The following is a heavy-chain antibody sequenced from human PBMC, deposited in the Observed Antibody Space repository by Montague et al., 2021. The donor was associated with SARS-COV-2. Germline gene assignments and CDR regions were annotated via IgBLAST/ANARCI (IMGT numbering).Heavy chain of an antibody. J-gene: IGHJ3*01. CDR2: INHSGTA. D-gene: IGHD2-2*01. CDR3: AKEREVVRAARTLVAFDL. V-gene: IGHV4-34*01. CDR1: GGSFSVYY. Sequence: SETLSLTCAVYGGSFSVYYWSWLRQSTRSGLEWIAEINHSGTANYNPSLKSRVSISLDTSKNQFTLKLTSVTAADTAMYYCAKEREVVRAARTLVAFDLWGQGTMVTVSS.